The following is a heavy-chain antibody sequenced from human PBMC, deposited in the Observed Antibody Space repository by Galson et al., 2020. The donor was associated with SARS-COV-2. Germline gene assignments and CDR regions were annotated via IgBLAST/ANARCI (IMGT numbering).Heavy chain of an antibody. D-gene: IGHD4-17*01. CDR1: ATSIRSGSYS. V-gene: IGHV4-30-2*01. J-gene: IGHJ3*02. Sequence: SETLSLTCAVSATSIRSGSYSWNWIRQPPGKGPERIGYISHSGGTYYNPSLKSRVTISGDRSKNQFSLRLSSVTAADTAVYYCARLHYGEYAPEAFDIWGPGTRVTVAS. CDR2: ISHSGGT. CDR3: ARLHYGEYAPEAFDI.